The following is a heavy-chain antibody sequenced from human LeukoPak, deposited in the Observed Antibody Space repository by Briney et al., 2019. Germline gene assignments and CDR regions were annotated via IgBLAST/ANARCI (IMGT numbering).Heavy chain of an antibody. CDR1: GFTLSNYW. V-gene: IGHV3-7*01. CDR3: ARARGWLVKAVGY. CDR2: IEKDGSAT. J-gene: IGHJ4*02. D-gene: IGHD6-19*01. Sequence: GGSLRLSCTASGFTLSNYWMTWVRQAPGKGLEWVAKIEKDGSATYYVDSMKGRFTISRDNAKNSLYLQMNSLRAEDTAVYYCARARGWLVKAVGYWGQGTLVTVSS.